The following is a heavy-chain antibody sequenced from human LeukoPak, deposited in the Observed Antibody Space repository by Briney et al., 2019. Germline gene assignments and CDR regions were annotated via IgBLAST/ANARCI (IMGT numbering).Heavy chain of an antibody. D-gene: IGHD3-10*01. J-gene: IGHJ4*02. V-gene: IGHV3-30*02. CDR3: AKDLAVVGSGSPGY. Sequence: GGSLRLSCAASGFTFSSYGIHWVRQAPGKGLEWVAFIRYDGSNKYYADSVTGRFTISRANSKSTLYLQMNSLRAEDTAVDYCAKDLAVVGSGSPGYWGQGTLVTVSS. CDR2: IRYDGSNK. CDR1: GFTFSSYG.